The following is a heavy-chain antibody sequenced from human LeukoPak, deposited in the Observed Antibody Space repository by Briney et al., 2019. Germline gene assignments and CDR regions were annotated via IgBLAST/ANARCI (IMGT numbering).Heavy chain of an antibody. V-gene: IGHV1-46*01. CDR1: GYTFTYYY. CDR3: ARESDTGKDFDN. CDR2: INPSTGST. D-gene: IGHD1-1*01. J-gene: IGHJ4*02. Sequence: GASVNVSCKASGYTFTYYYMHWVRQAPGQGLEWMGMINPSTGSTSYAQKFQGRVTMTRGTSTSTVYMELSSLRSEDTALYYCARESDTGKDFDNWGQGILVTVSS.